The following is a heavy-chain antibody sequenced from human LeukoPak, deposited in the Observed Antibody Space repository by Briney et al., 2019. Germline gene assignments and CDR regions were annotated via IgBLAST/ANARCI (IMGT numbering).Heavy chain of an antibody. D-gene: IGHD3-9*01. CDR2: INSDGSTT. V-gene: IGHV3-74*01. CDR3: ARDLLRYYDILTGYYDY. J-gene: IGHJ4*02. CDR1: GFTFSNNW. Sequence: GGSLRLSCAASGFTFSNNWMHWVRQAPGKGLVWVSYINSDGSTTNYADSVKGRFTISRDNAKNSLYLQMNSLRAEDTAVYYCARDLLRYYDILTGYYDYWGQGTLVTVSS.